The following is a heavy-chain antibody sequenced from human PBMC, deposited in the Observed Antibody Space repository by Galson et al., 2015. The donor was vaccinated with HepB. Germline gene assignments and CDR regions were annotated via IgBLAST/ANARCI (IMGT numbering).Heavy chain of an antibody. CDR2: IYPGDSDT. J-gene: IGHJ4*02. D-gene: IGHD3-22*01. CDR3: ARLINYYDSSGYYVTRGYFDY. CDR1: GYSFTSYW. Sequence: QSGAEVKKPGESLKISCKGSGYSFTSYWIGWVRQMPGKGLEWMGIIYPGDSDTRYSPSFQGQVTISADKSISTAYLQWSSLKASDTAMYYCARLINYYDSSGYYVTRGYFDYWGQGTLVTVSS. V-gene: IGHV5-51*01.